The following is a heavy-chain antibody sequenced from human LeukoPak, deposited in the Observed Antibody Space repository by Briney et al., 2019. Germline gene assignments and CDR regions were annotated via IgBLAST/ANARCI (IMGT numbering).Heavy chain of an antibody. CDR1: GYTFTGYY. CDR2: INPNSGGT. D-gene: IGHD6-19*01. J-gene: IGHJ4*02. CDR3: ARAYSGWPPVSF. V-gene: IGHV1-2*02. Sequence: GASVKVSCKASGYTFTGYYMHWVRQAPGHGLEWMGWINPNSGGTNYAQKFQGRVTMTRDTSISTAYMELSRLRSDDTAVYYCARAYSGWPPVSFWGQGTLVTVSS.